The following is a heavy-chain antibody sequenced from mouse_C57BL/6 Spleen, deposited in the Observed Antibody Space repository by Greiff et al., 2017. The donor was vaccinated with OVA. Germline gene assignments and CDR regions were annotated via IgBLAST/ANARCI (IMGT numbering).Heavy chain of an antibody. J-gene: IGHJ2*01. Sequence: QVQLQQSGAELVRPGSSVKLSCKASGYTFTSYWMDWVKQRPGQGLEWIGNIYPSDSETHYNQKFKDKATLTVAKSSSTAYMQLSSLTSEDSAVYYCARRAMVTIDYWGQGTTLTVSS. V-gene: IGHV1-61*01. CDR2: IYPSDSET. CDR1: GYTFTSYW. D-gene: IGHD2-2*01. CDR3: ARRAMVTIDY.